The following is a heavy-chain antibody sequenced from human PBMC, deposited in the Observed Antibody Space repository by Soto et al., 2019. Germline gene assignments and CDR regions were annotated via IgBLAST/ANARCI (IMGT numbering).Heavy chain of an antibody. D-gene: IGHD6-19*01. CDR3: AKDSRVAVAATDDAFDI. Sequence: GGSLRLSYAASGFTFSSYAMSWVRQAPGKGLEWVSAISGSGGSTYYADSVKGRFTISRDNSKNTLYLQMNSLRAEDTAVYYCAKDSRVAVAATDDAFDIWGQGTMVTVSS. J-gene: IGHJ3*02. V-gene: IGHV3-23*01. CDR2: ISGSGGST. CDR1: GFTFSSYA.